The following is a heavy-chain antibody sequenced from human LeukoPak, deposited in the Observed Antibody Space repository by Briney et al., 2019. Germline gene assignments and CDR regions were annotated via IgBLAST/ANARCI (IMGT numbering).Heavy chain of an antibody. CDR1: GFTFSSYG. Sequence: AGGPLRLSCAASGFTFSSYGMHWVRQAPGKGLEWVAVIWYDGSNKYYADYVKGRFTISRDNSKNTLYLQMNSLRAEDTAVYYCARDFRGYYRIDYWGQGTLVTVSS. CDR2: IWYDGSNK. D-gene: IGHD3-3*01. V-gene: IGHV3-33*01. CDR3: ARDFRGYYRIDY. J-gene: IGHJ4*02.